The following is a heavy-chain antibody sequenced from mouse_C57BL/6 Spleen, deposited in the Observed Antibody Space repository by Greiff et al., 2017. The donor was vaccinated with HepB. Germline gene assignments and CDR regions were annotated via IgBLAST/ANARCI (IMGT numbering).Heavy chain of an antibody. CDR3: AMSDGYLWFAY. J-gene: IGHJ3*01. Sequence: QVQLKQPGAELVKPGASVKVSCKASGYTFTSYWMHWVKQRPGQGLEWIGRIHPSDSDTNYNQKFKGKATLTVDKSSSTAYMQLSSLTSEDSAVYYCAMSDGYLWFAYWGQGTLVTVSA. CDR2: IHPSDSDT. CDR1: GYTFTSYW. V-gene: IGHV1-74*01. D-gene: IGHD2-3*01.